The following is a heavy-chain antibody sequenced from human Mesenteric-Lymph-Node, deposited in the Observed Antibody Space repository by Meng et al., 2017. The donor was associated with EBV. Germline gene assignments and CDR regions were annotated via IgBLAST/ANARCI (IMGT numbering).Heavy chain of an antibody. V-gene: IGHV6-1*01. CDR2: TCYRSRWYN. D-gene: IGHD1-26*01. CDR1: GDIVSSCSVT. J-gene: IGHJ4*02. Sequence: HLQHPGPGLVEPTPTLSLSSAISGDIVSSCSVTWNWIRQSPSEGLEWRIRTCYRSRWYNDYAVSVKSRITISPDTSKNHFSLQLNSVTPEDTAVYFCARGNPGSNGYFDFWGQGTLVTVSS. CDR3: ARGNPGSNGYFDF.